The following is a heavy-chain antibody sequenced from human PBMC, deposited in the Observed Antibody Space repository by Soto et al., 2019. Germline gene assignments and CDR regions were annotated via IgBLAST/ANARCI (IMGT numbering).Heavy chain of an antibody. CDR3: ARDAYGMDV. V-gene: IGHV3-30-3*01. CDR1: GITFTTHA. J-gene: IGHJ6*02. CDR2: ISYDGNNK. Sequence: QVHLVESGGGEVQPGRSLRLSCAASGITFTTHAMHWVRQAPGKGLDWVAVISYDGNNKYYADSVKGRFTISRDNSKNTLYLQMNSLSTEDTALYYCARDAYGMDVWGQGTTVTVSS.